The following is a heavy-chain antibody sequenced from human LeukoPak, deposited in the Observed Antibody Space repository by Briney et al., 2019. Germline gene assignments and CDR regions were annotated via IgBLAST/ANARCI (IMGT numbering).Heavy chain of an antibody. CDR3: ARVGYYDSSGYYWPYYYYYYGMDV. J-gene: IGHJ6*02. CDR2: IYYSGST. Sequence: PSETLSLTCSVSGGSISNYFWTWIRQPPGKGLEWIGYIYYSGSTNYNPSLKSRVTISVDTSKNQFSLKLSSVTAADTAVYYCARVGYYDSSGYYWPYYYYYYGMDVWGQGTTVTVSS. V-gene: IGHV4-59*01. CDR1: GGSISNYF. D-gene: IGHD3-22*01.